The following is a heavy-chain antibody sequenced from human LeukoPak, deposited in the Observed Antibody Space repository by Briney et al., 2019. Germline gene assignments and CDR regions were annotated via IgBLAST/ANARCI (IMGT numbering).Heavy chain of an antibody. CDR2: IYTSGST. CDR1: GGSLSSYY. CDR3: ARAYSSPQSYYYYYYMDV. Sequence: SETLSLTCTVSGGSLSSYYWSWIRQPAGKGLEWIGRIYTSGSTNYNPSLKSRVTMSVDTSKNQFSLKLSSVTAADTAVYYCARAYSSPQSYYYYYYMDVWGKGTTVTVSS. V-gene: IGHV4-4*07. J-gene: IGHJ6*03. D-gene: IGHD6-13*01.